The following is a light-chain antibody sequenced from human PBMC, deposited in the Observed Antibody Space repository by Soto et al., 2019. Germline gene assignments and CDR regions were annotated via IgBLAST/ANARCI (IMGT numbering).Light chain of an antibody. V-gene: IGKV3-15*01. J-gene: IGKJ5*01. CDR3: QQYNSYHT. CDR1: QSVRNY. Sequence: TQSLVTLSLNPGGRAPLSCRASQSVRNYLAWYQQKPGQAPRLLIYGASTRATGIPARFSGSGSGTEFTLTISSLQSEDFATYYCQQYNSYHTFGQGTRLEIK. CDR2: GAS.